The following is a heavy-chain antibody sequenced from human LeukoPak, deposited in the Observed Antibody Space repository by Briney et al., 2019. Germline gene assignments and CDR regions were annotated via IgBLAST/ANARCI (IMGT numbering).Heavy chain of an antibody. Sequence: GGSLRLSCAASGFTFSSYSMNWVRQAPGKGLEWVSSISSSSSYIYYADSVKGRFTITRDNAKNSLYLQMNSLRAEDTAVYYCASKAWFDPWGQGTLVTASS. V-gene: IGHV3-21*01. CDR1: GFTFSSYS. CDR3: ASKAWFDP. J-gene: IGHJ5*02. CDR2: ISSSSSYI.